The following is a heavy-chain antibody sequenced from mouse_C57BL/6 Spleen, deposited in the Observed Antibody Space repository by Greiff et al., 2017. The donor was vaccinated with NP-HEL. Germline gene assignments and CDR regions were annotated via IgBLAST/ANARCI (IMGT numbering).Heavy chain of an antibody. Sequence: VKQRPGQGLEWIGDIYPGSGSTNYNEKFKSKATLTVDTSSSTAYMQLSSLTSEDSAVYYCARKDYGSSYAFAYWGQGTLVTVSA. D-gene: IGHD1-1*01. V-gene: IGHV1-55*01. J-gene: IGHJ3*01. CDR3: ARKDYGSSYAFAY. CDR2: IYPGSGST.